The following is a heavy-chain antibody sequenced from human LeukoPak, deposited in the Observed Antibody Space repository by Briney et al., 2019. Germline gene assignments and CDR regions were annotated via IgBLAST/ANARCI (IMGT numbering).Heavy chain of an antibody. D-gene: IGHD1-26*01. CDR2: IYTSGST. CDR1: GGSISSYY. Sequence: SETLSLTCTVSGGSISSYYWSWIRQPPGKGLEWIGYIYTSGSTNYNPSLKSRVTISVDTSKNQFSLKLSSVTAADTAVYYCARGRMGATKTYYFDYWGQGTLVTVSS. J-gene: IGHJ4*02. CDR3: ARGRMGATKTYYFDY. V-gene: IGHV4-4*09.